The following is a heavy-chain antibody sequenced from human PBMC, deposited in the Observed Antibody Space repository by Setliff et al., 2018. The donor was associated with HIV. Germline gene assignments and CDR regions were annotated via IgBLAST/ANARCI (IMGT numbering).Heavy chain of an antibody. CDR3: ARQWRDQYNSGVSTEYFQH. D-gene: IGHD3-22*01. Sequence: SETLSLTCAVSAYSISSGYYWGWIRQPPGKGLEWIGSIYHSGSTYYNPSLMSRVTISVDTSKNQFSLKLRSVTAAETAVYYCARQWRDQYNSGVSTEYFQHWGLGTLVTVSS. CDR2: IYHSGST. V-gene: IGHV4-38-2*01. CDR1: AYSISSGYY. J-gene: IGHJ1*01.